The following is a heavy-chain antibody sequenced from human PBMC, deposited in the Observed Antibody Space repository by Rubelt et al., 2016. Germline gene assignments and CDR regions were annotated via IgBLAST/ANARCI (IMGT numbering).Heavy chain of an antibody. Sequence: EVQLVESGGGLVQPGGSLILSCAASEFTFSTYAMTWVRQAPGKGLEWVSTISGTGGDTYYAGSVKGRFTISRDNSKNTLYLQKNSLRAEDTAVYYCAKVTGVIVTATIDYWGQGNLVTVSS. CDR2: ISGTGGDT. CDR3: AKVTGVIVTATIDY. CDR1: EFTFSTYA. J-gene: IGHJ4*02. V-gene: IGHV3-23*04. D-gene: IGHD5-12*01.